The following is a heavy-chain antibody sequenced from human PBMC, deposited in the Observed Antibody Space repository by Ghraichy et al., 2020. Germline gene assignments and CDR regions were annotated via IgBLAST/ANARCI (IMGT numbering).Heavy chain of an antibody. CDR2: IYYSGST. CDR3: AKTQWLDSFDY. D-gene: IGHD6-19*01. J-gene: IGHJ4*02. Sequence: SETLSLTCTVFGGSISSSSYYWGWIRQPPGKGLEWIGSIYYSGSTYYNPSLKSRVTISVDTSKNQFSLKLSSVTAADTAVYYCAKTQWLDSFDYWGQGTLVTVSS. V-gene: IGHV4-39*01. CDR1: GGSISSSSYY.